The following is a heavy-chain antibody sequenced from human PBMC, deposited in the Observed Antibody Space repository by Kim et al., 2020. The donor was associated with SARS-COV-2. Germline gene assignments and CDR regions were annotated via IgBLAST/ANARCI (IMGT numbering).Heavy chain of an antibody. Sequence: GGSLRLSCAASGFTFSRYAMHWVRQAPGKGLEWVAVISYDGSNKYYIDSVKGRFTISRDNSKNALFLQMDRLRAEDTAVYFCVRDWGFDYWGQGTLVTVSS. CDR2: ISYDGSNK. J-gene: IGHJ4*02. V-gene: IGHV3-30-3*01. D-gene: IGHD3-16*01. CDR1: GFTFSRYA. CDR3: VRDWGFDY.